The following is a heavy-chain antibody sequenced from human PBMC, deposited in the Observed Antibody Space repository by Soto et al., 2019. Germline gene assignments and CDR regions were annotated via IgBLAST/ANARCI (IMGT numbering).Heavy chain of an antibody. J-gene: IGHJ4*02. CDR3: AREVRYGDSTSCDYFDC. Sequence: GASVKVSCKASGYTFTDYYIHWVRQAPGQGLEWMGWMSPKSGGSSHAQQFQGRVTMTRDTSMSTTYMDLSRLRSDETAVYSSAREVRYGDSTSCDYFDCWGQGSLVTVSS. D-gene: IGHD2-2*01. V-gene: IGHV1-2*02. CDR1: GYTFTDYY. CDR2: MSPKSGGS.